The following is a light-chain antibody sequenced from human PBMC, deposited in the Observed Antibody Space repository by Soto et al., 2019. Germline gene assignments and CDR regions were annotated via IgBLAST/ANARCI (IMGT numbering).Light chain of an antibody. CDR1: QTLSGNY. CDR3: QQYNNWPFS. CDR2: RAS. J-gene: IGKJ5*01. V-gene: IGKV3-20*01. Sequence: EIVLTQSPGTLSLSPGDRATLSCRASQTLSGNYLAWYQHKPGQAPRVLIYRASTRATGVSDRFSGTGSETDFTLTISGLQSEDSAVYFCQQYNNWPFSFGQGTRLEIK.